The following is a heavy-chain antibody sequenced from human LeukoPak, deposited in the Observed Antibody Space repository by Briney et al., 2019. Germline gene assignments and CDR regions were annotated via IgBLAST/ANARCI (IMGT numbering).Heavy chain of an antibody. CDR3: ASQLLRDREYFQH. CDR2: IIPIFDTA. Sequence: SVKVSCKASGGTFSSYAISWVRQAPGQGLEWMGGIIPIFDTASYAQKFQGSVTITADESTSTAYMELSSLRSEDTAVYYCASQLLRDREYFQHWGQGTLVTVSS. V-gene: IGHV1-69*13. CDR1: GGTFSSYA. J-gene: IGHJ1*01. D-gene: IGHD2-2*01.